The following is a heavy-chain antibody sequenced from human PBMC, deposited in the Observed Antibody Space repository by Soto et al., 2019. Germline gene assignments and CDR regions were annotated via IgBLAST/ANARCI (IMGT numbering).Heavy chain of an antibody. V-gene: IGHV3-48*03. J-gene: IGHJ4*02. Sequence: GGSLRLSCAASGFIFSSYEMNWVRQAPGKGLEWVSYISSSGSNIYYADSVKGRFTISRDNAKNSLYLQMNSLRAEDTAVYYCTRERGYYGSGTQYYFDYWGQGTLVTVSS. CDR1: GFIFSSYE. D-gene: IGHD3-10*01. CDR2: ISSSGSNI. CDR3: TRERGYYGSGTQYYFDY.